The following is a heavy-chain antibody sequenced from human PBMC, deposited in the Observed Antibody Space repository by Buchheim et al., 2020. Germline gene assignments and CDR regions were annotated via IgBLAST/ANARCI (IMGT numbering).Heavy chain of an antibody. D-gene: IGHD3-10*01. CDR1: GFTFSSYW. CDR2: IKQDGSEK. J-gene: IGHJ6*02. V-gene: IGHV3-7*04. CDR3: ARDRPYGGITMVRGVIIRYYYYGMDV. Sequence: EVQLVESGGGLVQPGGSLRLSCAASGFTFSSYWMSWVRQAPGKGLEWVANIKQDGSEKYYVDSVKGRFTISRDNAKNSLYLQMNSLRAEDTAVYYCARDRPYGGITMVRGVIIRYYYYGMDVWGQGTT.